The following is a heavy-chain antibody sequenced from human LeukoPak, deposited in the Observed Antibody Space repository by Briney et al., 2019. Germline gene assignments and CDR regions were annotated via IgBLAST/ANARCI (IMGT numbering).Heavy chain of an antibody. CDR1: GGSISSGGYY. J-gene: IGHJ3*02. Sequence: PSQTLSLTCTVSGGSISSGGYYWSWIRQHPGKGLEGIGYIYYSGSTYYNPSLKSRVTISVDTSKNQFSLKLSSVTAADTAVYYCARDEYGSGSPDAFDIWGQGTMVTVSS. D-gene: IGHD3-10*01. V-gene: IGHV4-31*03. CDR2: IYYSGST. CDR3: ARDEYGSGSPDAFDI.